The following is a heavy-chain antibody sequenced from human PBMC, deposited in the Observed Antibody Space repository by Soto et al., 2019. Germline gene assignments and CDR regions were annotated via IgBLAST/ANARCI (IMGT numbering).Heavy chain of an antibody. Sequence: SVKVSCKASGDMFRNSAFTWVRQAPGQGLAWMGVIIPLFRKTDVAQKFQGRVNLTADESTSSLYMEVSSLTSEDTAVYYCARARLSNGDPNIYFFYGLDVCGQGTTVTVSS. D-gene: IGHD3-10*01. CDR1: GDMFRNSA. CDR3: ARARLSNGDPNIYFFYGLDV. CDR2: IIPLFRKT. J-gene: IGHJ6*02. V-gene: IGHV1-69*13.